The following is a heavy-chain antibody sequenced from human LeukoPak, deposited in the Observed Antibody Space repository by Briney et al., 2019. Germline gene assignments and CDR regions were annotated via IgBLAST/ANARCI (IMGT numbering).Heavy chain of an antibody. Sequence: ASVKVSCKASGYTFTSYYMHWVRQAPGQGLEWMGIINPSGGSTSYAQKFQGRVTMTRDTSTSTVYMELSSLRSEDTAVYYCARDPPFDWFLHGMDVWGQGTTVTVSS. CDR3: ARDPPFDWFLHGMDV. J-gene: IGHJ6*02. CDR1: GYTFTSYY. V-gene: IGHV1-46*01. D-gene: IGHD3-9*01. CDR2: INPSGGST.